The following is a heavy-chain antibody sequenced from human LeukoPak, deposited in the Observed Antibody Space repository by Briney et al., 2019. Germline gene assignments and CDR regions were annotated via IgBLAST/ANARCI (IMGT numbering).Heavy chain of an antibody. D-gene: IGHD2-2*01. CDR3: ARERSSYCSSTSCYFENKNWFDP. CDR2: ISAYNGNT. Sequence: ASVKVSCKASGYTFTSYGISWVRPAPGQGLEWMGWISAYNGNTNYAQKLQGRVTMTTDTSTSTAYMELRSLRSDDTAVYYCARERSSYCSSTSCYFENKNWFDPWGQGTLVTVSS. CDR1: GYTFTSYG. V-gene: IGHV1-18*04. J-gene: IGHJ5*02.